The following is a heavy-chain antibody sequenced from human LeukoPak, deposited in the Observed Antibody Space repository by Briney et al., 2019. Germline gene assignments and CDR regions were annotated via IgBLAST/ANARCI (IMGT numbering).Heavy chain of an antibody. D-gene: IGHD1-26*01. CDR2: IIPIFSTT. CDR1: GGTFSSYV. CDR3: ASFELGSGSYPFDY. J-gene: IGHJ4*02. Sequence: ASVKVSCKASGGTFSSYVISWVRQAPRQGLEWMGRIIPIFSTTNYALKFQGRVTITTDESTSTAYMELSSLRSDDTAVYYCASFELGSGSYPFDYWGQGTLVTVSS. V-gene: IGHV1-69*05.